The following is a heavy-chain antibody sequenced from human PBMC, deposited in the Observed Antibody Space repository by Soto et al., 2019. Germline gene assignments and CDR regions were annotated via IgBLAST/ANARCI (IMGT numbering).Heavy chain of an antibody. CDR1: GGTFSSYA. Sequence: QVQLVQSGAEVKKSGSSVKVSCKASGGTFSSYAISWVRQAPGQGLEWMGGIIPIFGTANYAQKFQGRVTMPGDGSTRPAYMELSSLRSEDTAVYYCARELLPAATYYYYGMDVWGQGTTVTVSS. V-gene: IGHV1-69*01. J-gene: IGHJ6*02. CDR2: IIPIFGTA. D-gene: IGHD2-2*01. CDR3: ARELLPAATYYYYGMDV.